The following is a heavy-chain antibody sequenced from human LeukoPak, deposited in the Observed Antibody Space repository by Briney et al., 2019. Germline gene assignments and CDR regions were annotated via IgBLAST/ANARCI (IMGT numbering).Heavy chain of an antibody. V-gene: IGHV3-7*01. J-gene: IGHJ5*02. CDR1: GFTFSSYW. CDR3: ARSYCDFWSPGWFDP. Sequence: GGSLRLSCAASGFTFSSYWMSWVRQAPGRGLEWVANIKQDGSEKYYVDSVKGRFTISRDNAKNSLYLQMNSLRAEDTAVYYCARSYCDFWSPGWFDPWGQGTLVTVSS. CDR2: IKQDGSEK. D-gene: IGHD3-3*01.